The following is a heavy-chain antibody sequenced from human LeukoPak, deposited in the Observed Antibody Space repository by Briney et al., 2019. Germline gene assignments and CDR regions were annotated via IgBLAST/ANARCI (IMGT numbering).Heavy chain of an antibody. CDR1: GFTFTDYY. V-gene: IGHV1-2*02. CDR2: INPNSGGT. CDR3: ARDGHLSYQSIWMFPDY. D-gene: IGHD1-1*01. Sequence: GASVKVSCKASGFTFTDYYMHWVRQAPGQGLEWMGWINPNSGGTNYAQKFQGTVTMTRDTSISTAYMELSRLRSDDTAVYYRARDGHLSYQSIWMFPDYWGQGTRVTVSS. J-gene: IGHJ4*02.